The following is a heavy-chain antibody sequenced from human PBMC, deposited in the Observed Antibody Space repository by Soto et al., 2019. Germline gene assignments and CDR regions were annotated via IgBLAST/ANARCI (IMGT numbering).Heavy chain of an antibody. CDR2: FYTSGGT. CDR3: ARGKRFSDWFDP. J-gene: IGHJ5*02. V-gene: IGHV4-4*07. D-gene: IGHD3-3*01. CDR1: GGSMSSYY. Sequence: SETLSLTCTVSGGSMSSYYLTWIRQPAGKGLAWIGRFYTSGGTHYNPSLKSRVTVSVDTSKNQFSLRLISVTDADTAVYYCARGKRFSDWFDPWGQGTLVTVSS.